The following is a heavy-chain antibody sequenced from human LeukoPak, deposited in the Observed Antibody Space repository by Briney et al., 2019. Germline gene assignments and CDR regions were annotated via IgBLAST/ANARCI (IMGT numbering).Heavy chain of an antibody. CDR1: GYTFTNYG. V-gene: IGHV1-18*01. CDR2: ISAYNGNT. CDR3: STIYCSSTSCSTNYFDY. J-gene: IGHJ4*02. Sequence: ASVKVSCKASGYTFTNYGTSWVRQAPGQGLEWMGWISAYNGNTKYAQKLQGRVAMTTDTSTNTAYMELTGLRSDDTAVYYCSTIYCSSTSCSTNYFDYWGQGTLVTVSS. D-gene: IGHD2-2*01.